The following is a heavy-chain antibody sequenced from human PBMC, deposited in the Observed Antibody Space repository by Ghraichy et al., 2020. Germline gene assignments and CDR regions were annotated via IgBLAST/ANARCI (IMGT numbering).Heavy chain of an antibody. Sequence: GGSLRLSCAASGFTFSSYDMHWVRQATGKGLEWVSAIGTAGDTYYPGSVKGRFTISRENAKNSLYLQMNSLRAGDTAVYYCARAPNSYYDSSGYFFAGPPPSWYFDLWGRGTLVTVSS. CDR2: IGTAGDT. V-gene: IGHV3-13*04. CDR3: ARAPNSYYDSSGYFFAGPPPSWYFDL. D-gene: IGHD3-22*01. CDR1: GFTFSSYD. J-gene: IGHJ2*01.